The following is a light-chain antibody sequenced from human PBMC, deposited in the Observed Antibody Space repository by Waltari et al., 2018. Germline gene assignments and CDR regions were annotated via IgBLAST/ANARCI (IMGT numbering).Light chain of an antibody. CDR3: AAWDDSLSGPV. V-gene: IGLV1-47*01. CDR2: RNN. CDR1: SSNIGSHY. J-gene: IGLJ2*01. Sequence: QSVLTQPPSASGTPGQRVPISCSGSSSNIGSHYLYWYQQLPGTAPKPLIYRNNQRPSGVPDRFSGSKSGTSASLAISGLRSEDEADYYCAAWDDSLSGPVFGGGTKLTVL.